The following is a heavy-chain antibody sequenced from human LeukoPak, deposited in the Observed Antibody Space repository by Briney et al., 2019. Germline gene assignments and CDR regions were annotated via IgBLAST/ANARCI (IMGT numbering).Heavy chain of an antibody. V-gene: IGHV3-53*01. J-gene: IGHJ3*02. Sequence: PGGFLRLSCAASGFTVSSNYMSWVRQAPGKGLEWVSVIYSGGSTYYADSVKGRFTISRDNSKNTLYLQMNSLRAEDTAVYYCASQVVVREMDAFDIWGQGTMVTVSS. CDR3: ASQVVVREMDAFDI. CDR1: GFTVSSNY. D-gene: IGHD2-21*01. CDR2: IYSGGST.